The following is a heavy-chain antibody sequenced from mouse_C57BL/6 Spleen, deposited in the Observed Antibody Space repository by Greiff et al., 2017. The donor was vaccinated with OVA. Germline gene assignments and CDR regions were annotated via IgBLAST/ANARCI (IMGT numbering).Heavy chain of an antibody. Sequence: VQLQQPGAELVKPGASVKLSCKASGYTFTSYWMHWVKQRPGRGLEWIGRIDPNSGGTKYNVKFKSKATLTVDKPSSTAYMQLSSLTSEDSAVYYCARSTMVTTTWFDYWGQGTTLTVSS. CDR1: GYTFTSYW. D-gene: IGHD2-2*01. CDR3: ARSTMVTTTWFDY. J-gene: IGHJ2*01. V-gene: IGHV1-72*01. CDR2: IDPNSGGT.